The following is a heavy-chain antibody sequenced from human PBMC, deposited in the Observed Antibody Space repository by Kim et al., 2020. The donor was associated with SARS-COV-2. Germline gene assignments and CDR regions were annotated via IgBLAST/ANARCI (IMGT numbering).Heavy chain of an antibody. CDR2: ISYDGSNK. V-gene: IGHV3-33*05. J-gene: IGHJ6*02. Sequence: GGSLRLSCAASGFTFSSYGMHWVRQAPGKGLEWVAVISYDGSNKYYADSVKGRFTISRDNSKNTLYLQMNSLRAEDTAVYYCARDPGSSWYYYGMDVWGQGTTLTISS. D-gene: IGHD6-13*01. CDR3: ARDPGSSWYYYGMDV. CDR1: GFTFSSYG.